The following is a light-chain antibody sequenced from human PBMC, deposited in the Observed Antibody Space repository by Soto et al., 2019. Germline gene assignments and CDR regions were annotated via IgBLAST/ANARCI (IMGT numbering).Light chain of an antibody. J-gene: IGKJ4*01. Sequence: DIQMTQSPSSLSASVGDRVTMTFRASQSISSYVSWYQQKPGKAPKLLIYAASRLQSGVPSRFSGSGSGTDFTFTINSLQPEDIATYYCQQYDNLPLTFGGGTKVDIK. CDR3: QQYDNLPLT. V-gene: IGKV1-33*01. CDR1: QSISSY. CDR2: AAS.